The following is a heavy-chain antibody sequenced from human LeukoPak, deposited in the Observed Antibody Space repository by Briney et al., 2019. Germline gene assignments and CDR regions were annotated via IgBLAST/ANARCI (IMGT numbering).Heavy chain of an antibody. Sequence: RGSLRLSCSAAGFTPSSNWMYWVRHAAGRGQVWLSRINGDGSDTPYADSVKGRFTISRDNARNTLYLQMNSLRVEDTAVYYCARGSATGWPDFLDYWGQDPWSPSPQ. CDR1: GFTPSSNW. CDR3: ARGSATGWPDFLDY. D-gene: IGHD2-15*01. CDR2: INGDGSDT. V-gene: IGHV3-74*01. J-gene: IGHJ4*01.